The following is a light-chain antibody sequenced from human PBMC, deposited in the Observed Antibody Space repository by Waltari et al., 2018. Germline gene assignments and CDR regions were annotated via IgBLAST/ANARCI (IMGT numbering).Light chain of an antibody. V-gene: IGKV3-15*01. Sequence: EIVMTQSPATLSVSPGEGATLSCRASQNVASNLAWYQQKSGQAPRLLIYGASTRATGIPAMFSGSGSGTEFALTISSLQSEDSAVYYCQHYNNLPLTFGGGTKVEI. CDR2: GAS. CDR3: QHYNNLPLT. J-gene: IGKJ4*01. CDR1: QNVASN.